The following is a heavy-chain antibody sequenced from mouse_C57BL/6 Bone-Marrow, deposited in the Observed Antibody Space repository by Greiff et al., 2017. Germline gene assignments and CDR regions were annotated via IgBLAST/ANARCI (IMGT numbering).Heavy chain of an antibody. CDR3: ATKSYLFRDY. V-gene: IGHV1-69*01. J-gene: IGHJ2*01. CDR1: GYTFTSYW. CDR2: IDPSDSYT. Sequence: QVQLQQPGAELVMPGASVKLSCKASGYTFTSYWMHWVKQRPGQGLEWIGEIDPSDSYTNYNQKFKGKSTLTVDKSSSTAYMQLSSLTSEDSAVYYCATKSYLFRDYWGQGTTLTVSS. D-gene: IGHD1-1*01.